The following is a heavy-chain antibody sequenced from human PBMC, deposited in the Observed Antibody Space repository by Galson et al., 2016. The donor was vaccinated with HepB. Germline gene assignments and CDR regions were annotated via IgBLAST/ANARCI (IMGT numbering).Heavy chain of an antibody. V-gene: IGHV3-15*01. J-gene: IGHJ6*02. CDR3: AAAGDYYYYPMAV. Sequence: SLRLSCAASGFTFKTAWVNWVRQAPGKGLEWVGHLISKIDGDRTDYAAPMEGRFSISSDDSKTILYLQMNSLKTEDTAVYYCAAAGDYYYYPMAVWGQGTTVTVSS. CDR2: LISKIDGDRT. D-gene: IGHD1-1*01. CDR1: GFTFKTAW.